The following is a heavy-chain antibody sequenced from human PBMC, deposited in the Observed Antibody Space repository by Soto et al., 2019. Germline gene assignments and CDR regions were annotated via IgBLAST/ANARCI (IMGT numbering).Heavy chain of an antibody. CDR3: ARDVGATGGFDY. V-gene: IGHV4-59*01. Sequence: QVQLQESGPGLVKPSETLSLTCTVSGGYISSYYWSWIRQPPGKGLEWIGYIYYSGSTNYNPSLTSRVTISVDTSKNQFSLKLSSVTAADTAVYYCARDVGATGGFDYWGQGTLVTVSS. J-gene: IGHJ4*02. D-gene: IGHD1-26*01. CDR1: GGYISSYY. CDR2: IYYSGST.